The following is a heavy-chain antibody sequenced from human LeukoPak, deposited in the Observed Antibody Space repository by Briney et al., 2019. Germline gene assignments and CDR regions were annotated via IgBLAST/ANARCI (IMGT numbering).Heavy chain of an antibody. J-gene: IGHJ4*02. CDR1: GFTFTTYW. Sequence: PGGSLRLSCTASGFTFTTYWMSWVRQAPGKGLEWVAKINQDGSDKYYVDSVKGRFTTSRDNAKNSVYVQMNSLRPEDTAVYYCATGARGKNWGQGTLVTVPS. CDR2: INQDGSDK. V-gene: IGHV3-7*01. CDR3: ATGARGKN.